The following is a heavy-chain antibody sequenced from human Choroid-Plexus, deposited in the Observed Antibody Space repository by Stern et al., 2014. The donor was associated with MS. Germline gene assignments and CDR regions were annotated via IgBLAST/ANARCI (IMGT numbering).Heavy chain of an antibody. CDR1: GFSFSSFG. J-gene: IGHJ5*02. CDR2: ISYDGSK. Sequence: VQLVESGGGVVQPGRPLRLSCAASGFSFSSFGMHWVRQAPGKGLEWVALISYDGSKDYADSVKGRFAISRDNSQNTLYMQMSSLRPEDTAVYYCAKDRQYLTYFFDHWGQGSLVTVSS. V-gene: IGHV3-30*18. D-gene: IGHD2/OR15-2a*01. CDR3: AKDRQYLTYFFDH.